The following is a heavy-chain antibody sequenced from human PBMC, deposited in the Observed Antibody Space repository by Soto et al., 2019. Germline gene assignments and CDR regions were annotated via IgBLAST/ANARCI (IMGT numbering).Heavy chain of an antibody. CDR3: ARDYDTSRGDWAYYGIDV. D-gene: IGHD3-9*01. J-gene: IGHJ6*04. CDR2: IYYGGTT. Sequence: GGSLRLSCAASGLTVSTNYMSWVRQAPGKGLEWVSIIYYGGTTYYADSVKGRFTISRDDSKNTLYLQMHSLRAEDTAVYYCARDYDTSRGDWAYYGIDVWGKGTTVTVSS. V-gene: IGHV3-66*01. CDR1: GLTVSTNY.